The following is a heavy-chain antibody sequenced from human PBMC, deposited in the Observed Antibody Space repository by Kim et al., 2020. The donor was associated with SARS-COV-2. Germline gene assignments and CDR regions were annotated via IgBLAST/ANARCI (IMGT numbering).Heavy chain of an antibody. D-gene: IGHD2-21*02. Sequence: GGSLRLSCAASGFTFSSYAMSWVRQAPGKGLEWGWGISGWGGSTYYADSVKGRFTISRDNSKNTLYLQMNSLRAEDTAVYYCAKDTPYCGGDCSSGYWGQGTLVTVSS. CDR3: AKDTPYCGGDCSSGY. CDR1: GFTFSSYA. CDR2: ISGWGGST. J-gene: IGHJ4*02. V-gene: IGHV3-23*01.